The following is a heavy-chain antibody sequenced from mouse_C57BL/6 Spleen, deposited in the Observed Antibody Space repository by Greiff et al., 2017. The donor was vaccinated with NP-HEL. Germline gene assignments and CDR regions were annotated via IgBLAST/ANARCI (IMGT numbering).Heavy chain of an antibody. J-gene: IGHJ4*01. CDR3: ARRDGYYVFMDY. D-gene: IGHD2-3*01. CDR1: GYTFTNYW. V-gene: IGHV1-63*01. Sequence: QVHVKQSGAELVRPGTSVKMSCKASGYTFTNYWIGWAKQRPGHGLEWIGDIYPGGGYTNYNEKFKGKATLTADKSSSTAYMQFSSLTSEDSAIYYCARRDGYYVFMDYWGQGTSVTVSS. CDR2: IYPGGGYT.